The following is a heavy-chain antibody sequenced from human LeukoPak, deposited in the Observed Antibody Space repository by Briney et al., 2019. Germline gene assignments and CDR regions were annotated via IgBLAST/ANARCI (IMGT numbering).Heavy chain of an antibody. CDR1: GGSLSGYD. V-gene: IGHV4-34*01. Sequence: SETLSLTCVVYGGSLSGYDWSWIRQPPGKGLEWIGEINESGSTTYKSSLKSRVTISIDTSRSQFSLKLNSVTAADTAVYYCARGPYLRGHFRFDPWGQGTLVTVSS. CDR2: INESGST. D-gene: IGHD3-3*02. CDR3: ARGPYLRGHFRFDP. J-gene: IGHJ5*02.